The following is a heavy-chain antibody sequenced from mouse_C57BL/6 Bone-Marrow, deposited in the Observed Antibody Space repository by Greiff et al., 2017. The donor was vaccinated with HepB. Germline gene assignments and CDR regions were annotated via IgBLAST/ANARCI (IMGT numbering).Heavy chain of an antibody. V-gene: IGHV1-69*01. CDR1: GYTFTSYW. Sequence: VQLQQPGAELVMPGASVKLSCKASGYTFTSYWMHWVKQRPGQGLEWIGEIDPSDSYTNYNQKFKGKSTLTVDKSSSPAYMQLSSLTSEDSAVYYCARGYGSSYSDYWGQGTTLTVSS. CDR3: ARGYGSSYSDY. J-gene: IGHJ2*01. D-gene: IGHD1-1*01. CDR2: IDPSDSYT.